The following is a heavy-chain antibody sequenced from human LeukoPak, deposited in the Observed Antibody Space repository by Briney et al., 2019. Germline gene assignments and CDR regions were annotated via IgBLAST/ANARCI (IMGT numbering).Heavy chain of an antibody. Sequence: PSETLSLTCTVSGGSISSGGYYWSWIRQHPGKGLEWIGYIYYSGSTYYNPSLKSRVTISVDTSKNQFSLKLSSVTAADTAVYYCARTLDSSGSPHFDYWGQGTLVTVSS. D-gene: IGHD3-22*01. CDR2: IYYSGST. CDR1: GGSISSGGYY. V-gene: IGHV4-31*03. J-gene: IGHJ4*02. CDR3: ARTLDSSGSPHFDY.